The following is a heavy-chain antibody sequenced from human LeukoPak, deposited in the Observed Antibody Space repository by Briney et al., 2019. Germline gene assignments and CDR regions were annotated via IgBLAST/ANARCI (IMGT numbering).Heavy chain of an antibody. CDR2: INPSGGST. Sequence: GASVKVSCKASGYTFTSYYMHWVRQAPGQGLEWMGIINPSGGSTSYAQKFQGRVTMTRDTSTSTVYMELSSLRSEDTAVYYCARVGLVAGSRVVTQGSFDYWGQGTLVTVSS. CDR1: GYTFTSYY. D-gene: IGHD4-23*01. CDR3: ARVGLVAGSRVVTQGSFDY. J-gene: IGHJ4*02. V-gene: IGHV1-46*01.